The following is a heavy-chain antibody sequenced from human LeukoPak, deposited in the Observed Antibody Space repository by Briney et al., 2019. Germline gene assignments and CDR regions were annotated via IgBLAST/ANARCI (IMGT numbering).Heavy chain of an antibody. D-gene: IGHD6-6*01. CDR2: IDPSDSYT. CDR3: ARQDAARSPFDY. V-gene: IGHV5-10-1*01. J-gene: IGHJ4*02. Sequence: GESLKISCKGSGYSFTSYWISWVRQMPGKGLEWMGRIDPSDSYTNYSPSFQGHVTISADKSISTAYLQWSSLKASDTAMYYCARQDAARSPFDYWGQGTLVTVSS. CDR1: GYSFTSYW.